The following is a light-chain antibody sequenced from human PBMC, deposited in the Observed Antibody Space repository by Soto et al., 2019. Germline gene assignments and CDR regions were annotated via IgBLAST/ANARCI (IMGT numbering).Light chain of an antibody. J-gene: IGLJ1*01. V-gene: IGLV2-23*02. CDR1: SGDVGGYNL. Sequence: QSVLTQPASVSGSPGQSITIPCTGTSGDVGGYNLVSWYQRHPGKAPKLMIYEVTERPSGVSNRFSGSKSGNTASLTISGLQPDDEADYYCCSYAGNSEVFGTGTKVTVL. CDR2: EVT. CDR3: CSYAGNSEV.